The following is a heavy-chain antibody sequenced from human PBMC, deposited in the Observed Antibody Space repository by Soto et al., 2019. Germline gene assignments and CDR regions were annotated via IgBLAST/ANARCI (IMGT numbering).Heavy chain of an antibody. Sequence: PGASLKISCKGSGYSFTHYWIGWVRQMPGKGLEWMGIIYPGDSDTRYSPSFQGQVTISADKSINTAYLQWSSLKASDTAIYYCARRLQQVEFFDYWGQGTLVTVSS. V-gene: IGHV5-51*01. D-gene: IGHD3-10*01. J-gene: IGHJ4*02. CDR2: IYPGDSDT. CDR3: ARRLQQVEFFDY. CDR1: GYSFTHYW.